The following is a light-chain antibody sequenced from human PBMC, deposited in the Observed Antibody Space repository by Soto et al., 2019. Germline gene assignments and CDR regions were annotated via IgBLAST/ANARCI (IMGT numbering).Light chain of an antibody. Sequence: DLPMTQSPSSLSASAGDRVTITCRASQSISTYLNWLQQKPGKAPEVLISATSTLQSGVPARFSGSGSGTEFTLTISSLQPEDVAPYYCQQTYSRVLSFGGGTKVEIK. CDR1: QSISTY. J-gene: IGKJ4*01. V-gene: IGKV1-39*01. CDR2: ATS. CDR3: QQTYSRVLS.